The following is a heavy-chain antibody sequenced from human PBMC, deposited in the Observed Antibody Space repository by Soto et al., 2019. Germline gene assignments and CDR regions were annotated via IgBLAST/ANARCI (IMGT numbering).Heavy chain of an antibody. D-gene: IGHD6-13*01. J-gene: IGHJ3*02. V-gene: IGHV3-7*01. Sequence: GGSLRLSCAASGCTFSSYWMSWVRQAPGKGLEWVANIKQDGSEKYYVDSVKGRFTISRDNAKNSLYLQMNSLRAEDTAVYYCARSMYSSSWFHAFDIWGQGTMVTVSS. CDR1: GCTFSSYW. CDR2: IKQDGSEK. CDR3: ARSMYSSSWFHAFDI.